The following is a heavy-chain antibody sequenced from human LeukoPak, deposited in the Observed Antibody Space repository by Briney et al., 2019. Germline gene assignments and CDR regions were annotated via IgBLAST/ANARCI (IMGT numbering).Heavy chain of an antibody. CDR1: GGSISSGGCY. CDR3: ARGTTIFGVVIASLSGMDV. J-gene: IGHJ6*02. D-gene: IGHD3-3*01. Sequence: PSETLSLTCTVSGGSISSGGCYWSWIRQHPGKGLEWIGYIYYSGSTYYNPSLKSRVTLSVDTYKNQFSLKLSSVTAADTAVYYCARGTTIFGVVIASLSGMDVWGQGTTVTVSS. CDR2: IYYSGST. V-gene: IGHV4-31*03.